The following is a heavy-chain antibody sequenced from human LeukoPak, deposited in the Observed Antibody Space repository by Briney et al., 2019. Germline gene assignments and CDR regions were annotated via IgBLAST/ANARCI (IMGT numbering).Heavy chain of an antibody. CDR3: AKVKYYYGSGSSDY. Sequence: GGSLRLSCAASGFTFSSYAMSWVRQAPGEGLEWVSAISGSGGSTYYADSVKGRFTISRDNSKNTLYLQMNSLRAEDTAVYYCAKVKYYYGSGSSDYWGQGTLVTVSS. CDR2: ISGSGGST. J-gene: IGHJ4*02. D-gene: IGHD3-10*01. CDR1: GFTFSSYA. V-gene: IGHV3-23*01.